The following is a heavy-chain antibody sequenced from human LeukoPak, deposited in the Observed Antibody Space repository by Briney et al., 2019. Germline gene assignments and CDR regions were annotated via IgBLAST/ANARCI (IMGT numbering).Heavy chain of an antibody. D-gene: IGHD5-18*01. CDR3: ARARYSLPIMDV. CDR1: GGSISTSSYY. Sequence: SETLSLTCTVSGGSISTSSYYWGWVRQPPGKGLEWIGNIFYSGSTYYSPSLKSRVTISLDTSRNQFSLKLNSVTAADTAVYYCARARYSLPIMDVWGKGTTVTVSS. V-gene: IGHV4-39*07. CDR2: IFYSGST. J-gene: IGHJ6*03.